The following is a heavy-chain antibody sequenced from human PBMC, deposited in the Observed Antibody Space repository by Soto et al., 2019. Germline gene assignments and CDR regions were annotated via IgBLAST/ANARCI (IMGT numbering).Heavy chain of an antibody. J-gene: IGHJ5*02. D-gene: IGHD4-17*01. CDR2: ISGSGGST. V-gene: IGHV3-23*01. Sequence: EVQLLESGGGLVQPGGSLRLSCAASGFTFSSYAMTWVRQAPGKGLEWVSVISGSGGSTYYADSVKGRFTISRDNSKNTLYLQMNSLRAEDTAVYDCANAPHGDYLLNWFDPWGQGTLVTVSS. CDR3: ANAPHGDYLLNWFDP. CDR1: GFTFSSYA.